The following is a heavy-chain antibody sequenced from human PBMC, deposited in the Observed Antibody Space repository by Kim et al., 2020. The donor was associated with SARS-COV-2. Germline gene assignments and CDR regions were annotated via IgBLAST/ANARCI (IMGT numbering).Heavy chain of an antibody. CDR1: GGSISSGGYY. Sequence: SETLSLTCTVSGGSISSGGYYWSWIRQHPGKGLEWIGYIYYSGSTYYNPSLKSRVTISVDTSKNQFSLKLSSVTAADTAVYYCARVSTYYYDSSGYYFGAFDIWGQGTMVTVSS. V-gene: IGHV4-31*03. CDR2: IYYSGST. D-gene: IGHD3-22*01. CDR3: ARVSTYYYDSSGYYFGAFDI. J-gene: IGHJ3*02.